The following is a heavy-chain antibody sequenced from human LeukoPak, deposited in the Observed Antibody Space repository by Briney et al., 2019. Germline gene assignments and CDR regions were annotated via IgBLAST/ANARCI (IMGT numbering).Heavy chain of an antibody. Sequence: ASVRVSCKASGYTLRSHGISWVRQAPGQGLGWMGCISGNKGDTMYAQKVQGRVTMTTDTSTNTAYMDLRSLRGDDTAVYYCARGSYGAVAFDIWGQGTMVTVSS. J-gene: IGHJ3*02. CDR3: ARGSYGAVAFDI. V-gene: IGHV1-18*01. CDR1: GYTLRSHG. D-gene: IGHD4-17*01. CDR2: ISGNKGDT.